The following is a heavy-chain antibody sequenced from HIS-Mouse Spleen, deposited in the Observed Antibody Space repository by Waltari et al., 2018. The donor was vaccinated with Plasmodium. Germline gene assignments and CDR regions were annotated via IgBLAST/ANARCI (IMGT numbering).Heavy chain of an antibody. Sequence: QLQLQESSPGLVKPSETLSLTCTVSGGSISSSSYYWGWIRQPPGKGLEWIGSIYYSGRTYYNPALKSRVTISVDTSKNQFSLKLSSVTAADTAVYYCARDRITGTSYFDYWGQGTLVTVSS. V-gene: IGHV4-39*07. J-gene: IGHJ4*02. CDR1: GGSISSSSYY. CDR3: ARDRITGTSYFDY. CDR2: IYYSGRT. D-gene: IGHD1-7*01.